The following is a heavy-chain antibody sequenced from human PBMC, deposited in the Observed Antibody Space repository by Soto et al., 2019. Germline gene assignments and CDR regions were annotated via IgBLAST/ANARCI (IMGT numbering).Heavy chain of an antibody. D-gene: IGHD6-19*01. CDR2: ISSSGSTI. CDR3: ARPFFRLGGAFDI. Sequence: GGSLRLSCAASGFTFSSYEMNWVRQAPGKGLEWVSYISSSGSTIYYADSVKGRFTISRDNAKNSLYLQMNSLRAEDTAVYYCARPFFRLGGAFDIWGQGTMVTVSS. CDR1: GFTFSSYE. V-gene: IGHV3-48*03. J-gene: IGHJ3*02.